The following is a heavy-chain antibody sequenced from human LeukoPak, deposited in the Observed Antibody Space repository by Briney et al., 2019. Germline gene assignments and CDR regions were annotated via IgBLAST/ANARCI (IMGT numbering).Heavy chain of an antibody. J-gene: IGHJ5*02. Sequence: GGSLRLSCAASGFTFSSYTMNWVRQAPGKGLEWVSSISSSSSYIYYVDSVKGRFTISRHNAKNSLYLQMNSLRAEDTAVYYCAKNRFRDYSNYAGGFDPWGQGTLVTVSS. D-gene: IGHD4-11*01. CDR1: GFTFSSYT. V-gene: IGHV3-21*01. CDR2: ISSSSSYI. CDR3: AKNRFRDYSNYAGGFDP.